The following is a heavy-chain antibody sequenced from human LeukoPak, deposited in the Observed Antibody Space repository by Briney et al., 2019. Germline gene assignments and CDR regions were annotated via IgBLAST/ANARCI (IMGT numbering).Heavy chain of an antibody. V-gene: IGHV3-48*04. CDR2: ISSSSSTI. D-gene: IGHD3-16*01. Sequence: GGSLRLSCAASGFTFSSYSMNWVRQAPGKGLEWVSYISSSSSTIYYADSVRGRVTISRDNAKDSLYLQMNSLRAEDTAVYYCARDSLRLRLGELGAFDIWGQGTMVTVSS. CDR3: ARDSLRLRLGELGAFDI. CDR1: GFTFSSYS. J-gene: IGHJ3*02.